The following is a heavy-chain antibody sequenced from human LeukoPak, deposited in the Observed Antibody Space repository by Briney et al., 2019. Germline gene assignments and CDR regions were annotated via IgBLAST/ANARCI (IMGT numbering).Heavy chain of an antibody. CDR2: ISSSSSYI. Sequence: PGGSLRLSCAASGFTFSSYSVNWVRQAPGKGLEWVSSISSSSSYIYYADSVKGRFTISRDNAKNSLYLQMNSLRAEDTAVYYCVLGGYDSPYLGFDYWGQGTLVTVSS. V-gene: IGHV3-21*01. D-gene: IGHD3-22*01. J-gene: IGHJ4*02. CDR1: GFTFSSYS. CDR3: VLGGYDSPYLGFDY.